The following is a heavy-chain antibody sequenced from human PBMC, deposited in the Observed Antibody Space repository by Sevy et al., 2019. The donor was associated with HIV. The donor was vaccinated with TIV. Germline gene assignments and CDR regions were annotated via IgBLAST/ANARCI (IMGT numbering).Heavy chain of an antibody. CDR1: GYTFTGYY. D-gene: IGHD1-26*01. Sequence: ASVKVSCKASGYTFTGYYMHWARQAPGQGLEWMGWINPNSGGTNYAQKFQGRVTMTRDTSISTAYMELSRLRSDDTAVYYCAREEYSGSYGVDYWGQGTLVTVSS. V-gene: IGHV1-2*02. CDR2: INPNSGGT. CDR3: AREEYSGSYGVDY. J-gene: IGHJ4*02.